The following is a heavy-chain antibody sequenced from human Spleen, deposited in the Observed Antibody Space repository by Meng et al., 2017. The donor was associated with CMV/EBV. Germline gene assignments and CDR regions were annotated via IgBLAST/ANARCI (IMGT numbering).Heavy chain of an antibody. Sequence: SETLSLTCAVYSGSFSGYYWSWIRQPPGKGLEWIGEINHSGSTNYNPSLKSRVTVSVDTSKNQFSLRLSSVTAADTAVYYCARIRFLEWLLFDYWGQGTLVTVSS. CDR3: ARIRFLEWLLFDY. CDR1: SGSFSGYY. J-gene: IGHJ4*02. V-gene: IGHV4-34*01. D-gene: IGHD3-3*01. CDR2: INHSGST.